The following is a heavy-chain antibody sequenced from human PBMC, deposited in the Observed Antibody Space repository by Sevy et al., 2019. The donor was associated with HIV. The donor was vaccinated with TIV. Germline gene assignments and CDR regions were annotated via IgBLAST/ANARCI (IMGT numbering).Heavy chain of an antibody. CDR1: GFTFSDYY. V-gene: IGHV3-11*01. Sequence: GGSLRLSCAASGFTFSDYYMSWIRQAPGKGLEWVSYISSSGSTIYYADSVKGRFTISRDNAKNSLYLQMNSLRAEDTAVYCCARTYCSGGSCSYYYYGMDVWGQGTTVTVPS. CDR3: ARTYCSGGSCSYYYYGMDV. J-gene: IGHJ6*02. D-gene: IGHD2-15*01. CDR2: ISSSGSTI.